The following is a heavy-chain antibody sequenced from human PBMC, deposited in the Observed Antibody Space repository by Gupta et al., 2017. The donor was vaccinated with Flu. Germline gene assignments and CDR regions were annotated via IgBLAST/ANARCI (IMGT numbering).Heavy chain of an antibody. D-gene: IGHD3-3*01. J-gene: IGHJ6*03. CDR2: IIPIFGTA. V-gene: IGHV1-69*01. CDR3: ARDRDDFWSGYRPGYYYYYMDV. Sequence: WMGGIIPIFGTANYAQKFQGRVTITADESTSTAYMELSSLRSEDTAVYYCARDRDDFWSGYRPGYYYYYMDVWGKGTTVTVAS.